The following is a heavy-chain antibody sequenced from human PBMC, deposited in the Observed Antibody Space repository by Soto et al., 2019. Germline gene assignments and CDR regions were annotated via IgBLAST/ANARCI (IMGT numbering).Heavy chain of an antibody. D-gene: IGHD3-3*01. CDR2: IYYSGST. CDR3: ARGLGWSGYFAPEGAPYYYYYYMDV. CDR1: GGSISSYY. V-gene: IGHV4-59*01. Sequence: SETLSLTCTVSGGSISSYYWSWIRQPPGKGLEWIGYIYYSGSTNYNPSLKSRVTISVDTSKNQFSLKLSSVTAADTAVYYCARGLGWSGYFAPEGAPYYYYYYMDVWGKGTTVTVSS. J-gene: IGHJ6*03.